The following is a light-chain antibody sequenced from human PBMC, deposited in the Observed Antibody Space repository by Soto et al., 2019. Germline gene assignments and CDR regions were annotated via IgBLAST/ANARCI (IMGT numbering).Light chain of an antibody. Sequence: EIALTQSPATLSLSPGERATLSCRASQSISGYLAWYQQKPGQAPRLLIYDASNRATGLPARFSGSGSGTHVTLPISSLEPEDFPVYYCQQRRDWPRTFGQGTKVEIK. V-gene: IGKV3-11*01. CDR2: DAS. CDR1: QSISGY. J-gene: IGKJ1*01. CDR3: QQRRDWPRT.